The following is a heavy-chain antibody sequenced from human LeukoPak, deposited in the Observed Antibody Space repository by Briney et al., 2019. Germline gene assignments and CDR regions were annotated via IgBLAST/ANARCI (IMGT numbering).Heavy chain of an antibody. J-gene: IGHJ5*02. D-gene: IGHD2-15*01. CDR1: GGSISTYY. CDR2: MYNSGST. CDR3: ARLEAVGNWFDP. Sequence: PSETLSLTCTVSGGSISTYYWSWIRQPPGKGLQWIGYMYNSGSTNYNPSLKSRVTISVDTSKNQFSLKLSSVTAADTAVYYCARLEAVGNWFDPWGQGTLVTVSS. V-gene: IGHV4-59*01.